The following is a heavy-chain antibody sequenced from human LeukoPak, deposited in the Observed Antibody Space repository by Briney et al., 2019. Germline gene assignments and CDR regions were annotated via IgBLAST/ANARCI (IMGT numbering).Heavy chain of an antibody. CDR2: IYYSGST. CDR1: GGSISSYY. Sequence: SETRSLTCTVSGGSISSYYWSWIRQPPGKGLEWIGYIYYSGSTNYNPSLKSRVTISVDTSKNQFSLKLSSVTAADTAVYYCARGVSRLTLDYWGQGTLVTVSS. V-gene: IGHV4-59*01. CDR3: ARGVSRLTLDY. J-gene: IGHJ4*02. D-gene: IGHD1-14*01.